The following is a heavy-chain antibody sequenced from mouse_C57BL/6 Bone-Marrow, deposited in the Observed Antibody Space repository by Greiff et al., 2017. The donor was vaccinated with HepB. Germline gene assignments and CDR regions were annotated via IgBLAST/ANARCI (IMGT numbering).Heavy chain of an antibody. CDR1: GYTFTSYG. J-gene: IGHJ2*01. CDR3: ARIFITTVVYFDY. CDR2: IYPRSGNT. D-gene: IGHD1-1*01. Sequence: VQVVESGAELARPGASVKLSCKASGYTFTSYGISWVKQRTGQGLEWIGEIYPRSGNTYYNEKFKGKATLTADKSSSTAYMELRSLTSEDSAVYFCARIFITTVVYFDYWGQGTTLTVSS. V-gene: IGHV1-81*01.